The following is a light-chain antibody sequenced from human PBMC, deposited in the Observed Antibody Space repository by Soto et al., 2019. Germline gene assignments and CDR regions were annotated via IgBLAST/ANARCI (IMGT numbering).Light chain of an antibody. CDR3: SLYTTARTYV. CDR2: EVS. J-gene: IGLJ1*01. V-gene: IGLV2-18*01. Sequence: QSALTQPRSVSWSPGQSVAISCTGTSSDLASYNRVSWYQRPPGTGPKLGIYEVSNRPSGIPDRFSVAKSGNTASLTISGLPAEDFSEYYCSLYTTARTYVCGSGNQVTVL. CDR1: SSDLASYNR.